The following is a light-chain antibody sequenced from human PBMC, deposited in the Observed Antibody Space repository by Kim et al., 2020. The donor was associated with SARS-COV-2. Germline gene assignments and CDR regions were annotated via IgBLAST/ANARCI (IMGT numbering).Light chain of an antibody. CDR3: QTYENNWWV. Sequence: NFMLTQPHSVSESPGKTITISCTRSSGSIASNYVQWYQQRPGSAPTPVIYEDNQRPSGVPDRFSGSVDSSSNSASLTISGLKTEDEADYYCQTYENNWWVFEGRAQLT. J-gene: IGLJ7*01. CDR1: SGSIASNY. V-gene: IGLV6-57*03. CDR2: EDN.